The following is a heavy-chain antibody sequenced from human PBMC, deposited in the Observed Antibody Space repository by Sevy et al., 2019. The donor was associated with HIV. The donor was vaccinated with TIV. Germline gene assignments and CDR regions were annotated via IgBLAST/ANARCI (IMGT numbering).Heavy chain of an antibody. CDR3: ARVSSSWYYYYMDV. Sequence: GGSLRLSCAASGFTFSSYWMSWVRQAPGKGLEWVANIKQDGSEKYYVDSVKGRFTISRDNAKNSLYLQMNSLRAEDTVVYYCARVSSSWYYYYMDVWGKGTTVTVSS. V-gene: IGHV3-7*03. CDR2: IKQDGSEK. CDR1: GFTFSSYW. J-gene: IGHJ6*03. D-gene: IGHD6-13*01.